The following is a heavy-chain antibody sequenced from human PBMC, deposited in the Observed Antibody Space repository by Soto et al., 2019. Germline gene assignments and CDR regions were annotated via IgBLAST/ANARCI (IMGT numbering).Heavy chain of an antibody. CDR3: ARIYYYDSSGYLSNFDY. Sequence: GASVKVSCKASGYIFTSYDINWVRRATGQGLEWMGWMNPNSGNTGYAQKFQGRVTMTRNTSIRTAYMELSSLRSEDTAVYYCARIYYYDSSGYLSNFDYWGQGTLVTVSS. V-gene: IGHV1-8*01. CDR1: GYIFTSYD. CDR2: MNPNSGNT. J-gene: IGHJ4*02. D-gene: IGHD3-22*01.